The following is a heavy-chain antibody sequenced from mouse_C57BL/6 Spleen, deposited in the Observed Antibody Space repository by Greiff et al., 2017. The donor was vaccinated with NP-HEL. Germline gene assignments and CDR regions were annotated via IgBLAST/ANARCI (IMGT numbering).Heavy chain of an antibody. CDR2: INPSSGYT. J-gene: IGHJ2*01. D-gene: IGHD6-2*01. Sequence: QVQLKESGAELARPGASVKMSCKASGYTFTSYTMHWVKQRPGQGLEWIGYINPSSGYTKYNQKFKDKATLTADKSSSTAYMQLSSLTSEDSAVYYCASPSRVSYFDYWGQGTTLTVSS. V-gene: IGHV1-4*01. CDR1: GYTFTSYT. CDR3: ASPSRVSYFDY.